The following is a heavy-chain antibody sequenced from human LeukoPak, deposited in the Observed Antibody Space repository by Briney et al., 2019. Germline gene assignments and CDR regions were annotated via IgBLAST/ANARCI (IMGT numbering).Heavy chain of an antibody. J-gene: IGHJ4*02. CDR2: ISSSSSYI. D-gene: IGHD1-26*01. CDR3: ARDLRGSGSYAY. Sequence: GGSLRLSCAASGFTFSSYAMSWVRQAPGKGLEWVSSISSSSSYIYYADSVKGRFTISRDNAKNSLYLQMNSLRAEDTAVYYCARDLRGSGSYAYWGQGTLVTVSS. V-gene: IGHV3-21*01. CDR1: GFTFSSYA.